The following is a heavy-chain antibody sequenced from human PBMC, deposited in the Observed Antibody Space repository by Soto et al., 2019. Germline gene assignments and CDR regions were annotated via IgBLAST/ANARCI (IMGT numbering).Heavy chain of an antibody. CDR2: IYYSGST. Sequence: PSETLSLTCTVSGGSISSYYWSWIRQPPGKGLEWIGYIYYSGSTNYNPSLKSRVTISVDTSKNQFSLKLSSVTAADTAVYYCSSDKVPAAPAGWFDSWGLGTLVTVSS. V-gene: IGHV4-59*01. J-gene: IGHJ5*01. CDR1: GGSISSYY. D-gene: IGHD2-2*01. CDR3: SSDKVPAAPAGWFDS.